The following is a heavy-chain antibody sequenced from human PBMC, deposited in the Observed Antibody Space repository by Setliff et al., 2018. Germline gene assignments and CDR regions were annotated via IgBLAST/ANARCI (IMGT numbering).Heavy chain of an antibody. Sequence: GESLKISCRGSGYTFSDYWIGWVRQMPGKGLEWMGIIYPGDSDTRYSPAFQGQVTFSADKSISTAYLQWSSLKASGPATYYCARVVGADGRGIDYWGQGTVVTVSS. CDR1: GYTFSDYW. V-gene: IGHV5-51*01. J-gene: IGHJ4*02. CDR3: ARVVGADGRGIDY. D-gene: IGHD2-15*01. CDR2: IYPGDSDT.